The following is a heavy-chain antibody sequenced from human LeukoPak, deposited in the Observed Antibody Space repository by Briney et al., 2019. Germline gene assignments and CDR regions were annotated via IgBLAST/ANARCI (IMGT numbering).Heavy chain of an antibody. CDR1: GYTFTSYG. D-gene: IGHD2-15*01. CDR3: ASDPNVSRSCSGGSCYYFDY. CDR2: INAYNGNT. Sequence: ASVKVSCKASGYTFTSYGISWVRQAPGQGPEWMGWINAYNGNTNYAQKFQGRVAMTTDTSTSTAYMELRSLRSDDTAVYYCASDPNVSRSCSGGSCYYFDYWGQGTLVAVSS. J-gene: IGHJ4*02. V-gene: IGHV1-18*01.